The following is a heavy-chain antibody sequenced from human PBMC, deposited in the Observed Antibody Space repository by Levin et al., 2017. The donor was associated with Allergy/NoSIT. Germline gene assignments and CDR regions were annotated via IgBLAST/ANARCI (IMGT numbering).Heavy chain of an antibody. CDR3: ARSVGYRISGNYYDRFDP. J-gene: IGHJ5*02. Sequence: GESLKISCAASGFTFSTYSMNWVRQAPGKGLEWVSYINSGSSGIYYADSVKGRFTISRDNAKNSLYLQMNSLRAEDTALYYCARSVGYRISGNYYDRFDPWGQGTLVTVSS. CDR1: GFTFSTYS. V-gene: IGHV3-48*01. D-gene: IGHD3-10*01. CDR2: INSGSSGI.